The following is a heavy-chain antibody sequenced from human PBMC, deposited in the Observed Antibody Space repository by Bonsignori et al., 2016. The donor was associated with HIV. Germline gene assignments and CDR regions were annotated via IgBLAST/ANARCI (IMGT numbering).Heavy chain of an antibody. Sequence: VRQAPGKGLVWVSRINSDGSSTSYADSVKGRFTISRDNAKNTLYLQMNSLRAEDTAVYYCASLHAFDIWGQGTMVTVSS. CDR2: INSDGSST. V-gene: IGHV3-74*01. CDR3: ASLHAFDI. J-gene: IGHJ3*02.